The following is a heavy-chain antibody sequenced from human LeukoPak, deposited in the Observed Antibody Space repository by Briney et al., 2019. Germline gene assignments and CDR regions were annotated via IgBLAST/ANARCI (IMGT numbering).Heavy chain of an antibody. D-gene: IGHD4-17*01. CDR3: ARGHYGDYASWFDP. Sequence: GGALILSCAASGFTFRSYTMTWVRQAPGKGLEWVSSISPTSAYIYYQDSVKGRFTTSRDNGKSSVDLQMHGLRAEDTAVYYCARGHYGDYASWFDPWGQGTLVTVSS. J-gene: IGHJ5*02. V-gene: IGHV3-21*01. CDR2: ISPTSAYI. CDR1: GFTFRSYT.